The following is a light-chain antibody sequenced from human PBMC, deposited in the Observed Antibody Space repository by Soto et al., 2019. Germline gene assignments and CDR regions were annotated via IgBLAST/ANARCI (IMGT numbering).Light chain of an antibody. V-gene: IGKV1-39*01. Sequence: DIQVTQSPSSLSASVGDRGTITCRASQSISSYLNWYQQKPGKAPKLLIYAASSLQSGVPSRFSGSGSGTDFTLTISSLQPEDFATYYCQQSYITPPITFGQGTRLEIK. CDR1: QSISSY. CDR3: QQSYITPPIT. CDR2: AAS. J-gene: IGKJ5*01.